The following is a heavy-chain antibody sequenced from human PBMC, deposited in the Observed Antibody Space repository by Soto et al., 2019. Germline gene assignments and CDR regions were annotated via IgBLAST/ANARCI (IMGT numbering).Heavy chain of an antibody. J-gene: IGHJ4*02. CDR3: ARGGSWYAF. CDR2: ISNSGGT. CDR1: GYPFTGHY. D-gene: IGHD6-13*01. Sequence: ASVKVSCKASGYPFTGHYIHWLRQAPGQEFEWMGWISNSGGTKYAQNFQGRVTMTRDTSITTDYMELRGLKSDDTAVYYCARGGSWYAFWGAGTRLTVST. V-gene: IGHV1-2*02.